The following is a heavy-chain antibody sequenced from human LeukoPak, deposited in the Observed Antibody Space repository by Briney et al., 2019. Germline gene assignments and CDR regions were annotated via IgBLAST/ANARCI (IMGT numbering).Heavy chain of an antibody. D-gene: IGHD4-17*01. CDR2: VIPMFGTT. V-gene: IGHV1-69*05. CDR3: ARGATVTTVAAFDL. J-gene: IGHJ3*01. CDR1: GGTFNTYT. Sequence: PSVKLSCKASGGTFNTYTINWVRQPPGQGLEWMGGVIPMFGTTNYAQRFQGRVTIITDESTNTAYMELSRLRSDDTAVYYCARGATVTTVAAFDLWGQGTMVTVSS.